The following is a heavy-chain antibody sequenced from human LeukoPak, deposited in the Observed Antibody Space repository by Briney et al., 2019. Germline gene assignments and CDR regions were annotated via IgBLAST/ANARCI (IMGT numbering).Heavy chain of an antibody. CDR1: GFTFSDYY. CDR3: ARVVPVGAMRGVFDY. D-gene: IGHD1-26*01. Sequence: GGSLRLSCAASGFTFSDYYMSWIRQAPGKGLEWVSYISSSGSTIYYADSVKGRFTISRDNAKNSLYLQMNSLRAEDTAVYYCARVVPVGAMRGVFDYWGQGTLVTVSS. CDR2: ISSSGSTI. J-gene: IGHJ4*02. V-gene: IGHV3-11*01.